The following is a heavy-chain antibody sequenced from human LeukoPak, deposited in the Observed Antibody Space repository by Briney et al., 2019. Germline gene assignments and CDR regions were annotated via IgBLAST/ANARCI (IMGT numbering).Heavy chain of an antibody. D-gene: IGHD6-6*01. J-gene: IGHJ4*02. CDR3: AKALYSSSSVHFDS. Sequence: QPGGSLRLSCAASGFTFSSYAMTWVRRAPGKGLEWVSTISGGGGTTYYADSVRGRFAISRDNSDSALYLQMHTLGAEDTATYYCAKALYSSSSVHFDSWGPGTLVTVSS. CDR1: GFTFSSYA. V-gene: IGHV3-23*01. CDR2: ISGGGGTT.